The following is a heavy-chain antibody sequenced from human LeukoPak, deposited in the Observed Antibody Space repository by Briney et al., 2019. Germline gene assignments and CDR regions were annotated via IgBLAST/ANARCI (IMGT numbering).Heavy chain of an antibody. CDR3: ARPLAGNYHYYMDV. D-gene: IGHD6-6*01. J-gene: IGHJ6*03. V-gene: IGHV1-8*03. CDR2: MNPNSGNT. Sequence: ASVKVSCKASGYTFTSYDINWVRQATGQGLEWMGWMNPNSGNTGYAQKFQGRVTITRNTSISTAYMELSSLRSEDTAAYYCARPLAGNYHYYMDVWGKGTTVTVSS. CDR1: GYTFTSYD.